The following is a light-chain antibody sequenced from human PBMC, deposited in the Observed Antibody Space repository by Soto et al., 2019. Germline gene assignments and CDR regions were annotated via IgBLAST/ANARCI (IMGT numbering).Light chain of an antibody. CDR1: QNVNIN. Sequence: EIVMTQSPVTLSVSPGERVTLSCRASQNVNINLAWYQQRPGQAPRVLIYGASNRASGIPDRFSGSGSGTDFTLTISRLEPDDFALYYCQQYKDWPPLTCGGGTRVEIK. V-gene: IGKV3D-15*01. CDR2: GAS. CDR3: QQYKDWPPLT. J-gene: IGKJ4*01.